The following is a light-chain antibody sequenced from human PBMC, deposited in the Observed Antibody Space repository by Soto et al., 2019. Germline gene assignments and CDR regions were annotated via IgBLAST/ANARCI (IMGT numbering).Light chain of an antibody. CDR2: DAS. J-gene: IGKJ5*01. Sequence: EIVLTQSPATLSLSPGDRATLSCRASQSVSSYVAWYQQKPGQGPRLLIYDASNRATGIPARFSGSGTGTDFTLTISSLEPEDFAVYYCQQRRVWPITFGQGTRLEIK. CDR1: QSVSSY. V-gene: IGKV3-11*01. CDR3: QQRRVWPIT.